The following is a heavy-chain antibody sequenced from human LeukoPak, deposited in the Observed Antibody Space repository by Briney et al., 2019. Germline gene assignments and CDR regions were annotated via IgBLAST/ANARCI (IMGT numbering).Heavy chain of an antibody. D-gene: IGHD2-2*01. V-gene: IGHV4-34*01. J-gene: IGHJ6*02. CDR1: GGSFRGYY. CDR3: TRHAGYCSSTSCSAPYYYYGMDV. Sequence: SETLSLTCAVYGGSFRGYYWSWIRQPPGKGLEWIGEINHSGSTNYNPSLKSRVTISVDTSKNQFSLKLSSVTAADTAVYYCTRHAGYCSSTSCSAPYYYYGMDVWGQGTTVTVSS. CDR2: INHSGST.